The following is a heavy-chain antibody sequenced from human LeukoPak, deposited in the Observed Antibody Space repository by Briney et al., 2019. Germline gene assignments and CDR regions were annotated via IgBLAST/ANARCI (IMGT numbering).Heavy chain of an antibody. Sequence: AAVEVSCKASGYTFTSYGISWVRRTPGQGLEWMEWISAYNGNTNYAQKLQGRVTMTTDTSTSTAYMELRSLRSDDTAVYYCARDIDIVVVPAAPNDAFDIWGQGTMVTVSS. CDR3: ARDIDIVVVPAAPNDAFDI. D-gene: IGHD2-2*01. CDR2: ISAYNGNT. J-gene: IGHJ3*02. V-gene: IGHV1-18*01. CDR1: GYTFTSYG.